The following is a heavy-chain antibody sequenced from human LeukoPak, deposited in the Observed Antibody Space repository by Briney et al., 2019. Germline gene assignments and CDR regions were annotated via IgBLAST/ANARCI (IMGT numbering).Heavy chain of an antibody. V-gene: IGHV3-53*01. J-gene: IGHJ4*02. D-gene: IGHD6-13*01. CDR1: GFTVSSNY. CDR3: ARVPVASWIQLDS. Sequence: GGSLGSSWAASGFTVSSNYMSWVRQAPGKGLEWVSIIYSGGSTYFADSVKGRFTISRDNSKNTLYLQMNSLRAEDTARYYCARVPVASWIQLDSWGQGTLVTVSS. CDR2: IYSGGST.